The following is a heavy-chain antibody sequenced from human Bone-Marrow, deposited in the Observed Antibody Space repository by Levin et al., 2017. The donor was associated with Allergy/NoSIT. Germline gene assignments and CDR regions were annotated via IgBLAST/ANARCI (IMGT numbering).Heavy chain of an antibody. D-gene: IGHD2-2*01. CDR2: IYHSGST. CDR1: GGSISSSNW. J-gene: IGHJ4*02. Sequence: GSLRLSCAVSGGSISSSNWWSWVRQPPGTGLEWLGEIYHSGSTNYNPSLKSRVTISVDKSKNQFSLKLSSVTAADTAVYYCARESYCSSTSGPAHFDYWGQGTLVTVSS. V-gene: IGHV4-4*02. CDR3: ARESYCSSTSGPAHFDY.